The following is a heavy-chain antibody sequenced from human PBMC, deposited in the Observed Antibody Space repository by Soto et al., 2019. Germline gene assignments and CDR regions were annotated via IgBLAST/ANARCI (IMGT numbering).Heavy chain of an antibody. CDR2: ISAYNGNT. J-gene: IGHJ5*02. CDR3: ARDFNLYSSGWYQDWFDP. V-gene: IGHV1-18*01. D-gene: IGHD6-19*01. Sequence: ASVKVSCKASGYTFTSYGISWVRQAPGQGLEWMGWISAYNGNTNYAQKLQGRVTMTTDTSTSTAYMELRSLRSDDTAVYYCARDFNLYSSGWYQDWFDPWGQGTPVTVSS. CDR1: GYTFTSYG.